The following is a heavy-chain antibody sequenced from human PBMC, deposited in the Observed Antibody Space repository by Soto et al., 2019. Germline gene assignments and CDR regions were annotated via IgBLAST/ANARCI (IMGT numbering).Heavy chain of an antibody. D-gene: IGHD5-12*01. Sequence: SETLSLTCAVYGVSFSGYYWSWIRQPPGKGLEWIGEIYHSGRTNYNPSLKSRVSISADKSTNHFSLNLNSVTAADTAIYYCARGGSGYDWFDSWGQGTLVTVSS. J-gene: IGHJ5*01. V-gene: IGHV4-34*01. CDR3: ARGGSGYDWFDS. CDR2: IYHSGRT. CDR1: GVSFSGYY.